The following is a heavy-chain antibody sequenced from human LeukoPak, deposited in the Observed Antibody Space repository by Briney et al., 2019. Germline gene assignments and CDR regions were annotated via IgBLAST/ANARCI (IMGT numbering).Heavy chain of an antibody. J-gene: IGHJ4*02. V-gene: IGHV4-39*07. Sequence: SETLSLTCTVSGVSISSSNSYWGWIRQPPGKGLEWIGSIYYSGNTYYNPSLKSRVTISVDTSKNQFSLKLSSVTAADTAVYYCGRRSVRGVIRYWGQGTLVTVSS. CDR1: GVSISSSNSY. D-gene: IGHD3-10*01. CDR3: GRRSVRGVIRY. CDR2: IYYSGNT.